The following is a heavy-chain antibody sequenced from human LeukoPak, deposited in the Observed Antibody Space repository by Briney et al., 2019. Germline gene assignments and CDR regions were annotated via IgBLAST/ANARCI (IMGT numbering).Heavy chain of an antibody. D-gene: IGHD6-19*01. CDR2: INHSGST. CDR1: GGSFSGYY. Sequence: PSETLSLTCAVYGGSFSGYYWSWIRQPPGKGLEWIGEINHSGSTNYNPSLKSRVTMSVDTSKNQFSLKLSSVTAADTAVYYCARDPGGIVAGGHYYYYYYMDVWGKGTTVTISS. J-gene: IGHJ6*03. CDR3: ARDPGGIVAGGHYYYYYYMDV. V-gene: IGHV4-34*01.